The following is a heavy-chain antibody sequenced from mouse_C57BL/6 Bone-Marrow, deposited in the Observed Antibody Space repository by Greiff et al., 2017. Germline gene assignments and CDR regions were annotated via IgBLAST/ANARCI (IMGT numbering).Heavy chain of an antibody. Sequence: QVQLQQPGAELVKPGASVKMSCKASGYTFTSYWITWVKQRPGQGLEWIGDIYPGSGSTNYNEKFKSKATLTVDTSSSTAYMQLSSLTSEDSAVYYCARKGGYYGGDYFDYWGQGITLTVSS. CDR2: IYPGSGST. D-gene: IGHD1-1*01. J-gene: IGHJ2*01. CDR3: ARKGGYYGGDYFDY. V-gene: IGHV1-55*01. CDR1: GYTFTSYW.